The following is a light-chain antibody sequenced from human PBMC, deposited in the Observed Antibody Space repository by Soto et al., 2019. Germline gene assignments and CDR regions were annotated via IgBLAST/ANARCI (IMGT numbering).Light chain of an antibody. CDR1: SSDVGGYNY. Sequence: QSVLTQPASVSGSPGQSITISCTGTSSDVGGYNYVSWYQQHPGKAPKLMIYDVSNRPSGVSNRFSGSKSGNTASLTISGLQDEDEADYYCSSYTSSSTPVVFGGGIKLTVL. V-gene: IGLV2-14*01. CDR2: DVS. CDR3: SSYTSSSTPVV. J-gene: IGLJ2*01.